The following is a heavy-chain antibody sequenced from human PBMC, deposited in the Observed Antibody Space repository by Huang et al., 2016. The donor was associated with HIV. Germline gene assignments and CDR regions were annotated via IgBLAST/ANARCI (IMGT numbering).Heavy chain of an antibody. CDR1: GYSFSSYW. V-gene: IGHV5-51*01. CDR3: ARRFSSSSGYFDY. Sequence: VQLVQSGAEVKKPGESLKISCKGSGYSFSSYWIAWVRQMPGKGLEWMGIIVPDVSDTTYSPSFEGQVTISADKSIGTAFLQWSSLKASDTAMYYCARRFSSSSGYFDYWGQGSLVTVSS. D-gene: IGHD6-6*01. CDR2: IVPDVSDT. J-gene: IGHJ4*02.